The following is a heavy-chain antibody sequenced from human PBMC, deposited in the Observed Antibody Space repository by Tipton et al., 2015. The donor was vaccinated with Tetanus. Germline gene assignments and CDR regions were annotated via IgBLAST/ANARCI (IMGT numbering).Heavy chain of an antibody. V-gene: IGHV1-46*01. CDR3: AKDPASRGWFDP. J-gene: IGHJ5*02. CDR2: ISPESGGT. CDR1: GYTFTTYY. Sequence: QLVQSGAEVKEPGASVKVSCKASGYTFTTYYMNWVRQAPGQGLEWMGIISPESGGTNYAQKFQGRVTMTVDTSTSTVYMDLSRLTSEDTAVYYCAKDPASRGWFDPWGQGTLVSVSS.